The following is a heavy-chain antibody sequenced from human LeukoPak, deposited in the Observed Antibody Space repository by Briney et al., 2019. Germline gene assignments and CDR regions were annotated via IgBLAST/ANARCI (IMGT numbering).Heavy chain of an antibody. D-gene: IGHD3-10*01. CDR1: GFTFGTYG. CDR2: ISYDGRVM. CDR3: AREGSDYYGSGTESYGMDV. J-gene: IGHJ6*02. Sequence: GWSLRLSCAASGFTFGTYGMQWVRQAPGKGLEWVGVISYDGRVMFYGDSVKGRFIISRDNAKNSLYLQMNSLRAEDTAVYYCAREGSDYYGSGTESYGMDVWGQGTTVTVSS. V-gene: IGHV3-30*03.